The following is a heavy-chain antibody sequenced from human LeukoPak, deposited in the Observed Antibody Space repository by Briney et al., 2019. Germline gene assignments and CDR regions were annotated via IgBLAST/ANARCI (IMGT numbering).Heavy chain of an antibody. D-gene: IGHD2-8*01. V-gene: IGHV3-7*01. CDR2: IGLDGSEK. J-gene: IGHJ4*02. CDR1: GFTFTDAW. CDR3: ARDGVGYCTNGVCYDMAY. Sequence: GGSLRLSCAASGFTFTDAWMSWVRQAPGKGLEWVANIGLDGSEKYYVDSVKGRFTISRDNSKNTLYLQMNSLRAEDTAVYYCARDGVGYCTNGVCYDMAYWGQGTLVTVSS.